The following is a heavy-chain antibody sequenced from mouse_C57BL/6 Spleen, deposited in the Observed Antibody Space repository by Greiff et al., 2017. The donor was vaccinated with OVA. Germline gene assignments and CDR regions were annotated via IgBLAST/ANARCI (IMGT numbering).Heavy chain of an antibody. D-gene: IGHD2-5*01. CDR1: GYTFTSYW. J-gene: IGHJ3*01. V-gene: IGHV1-64*01. CDR2: IHPNSGST. Sequence: QVQLKQPGAELVKPGASVKLSCKASGYTFTSYWMHWVKQRPGQGLEWIGMIHPNSGSTNYNEKFKSKATLTVDKSSSTAYMQLSSLTSEDSAVYYCARDYYSNYAWFAYWGQGTLVTVSA. CDR3: ARDYYSNYAWFAY.